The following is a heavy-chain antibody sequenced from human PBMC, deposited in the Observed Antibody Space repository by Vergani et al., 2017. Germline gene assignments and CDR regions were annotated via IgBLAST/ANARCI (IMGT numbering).Heavy chain of an antibody. CDR2: INTNGDYT. Sequence: EVQLLESGGDLVQPGGSLRLSCAASGFSFTTYAMSWVRQAPGKGLEWVSTINTNGDYTRYGDSVKGRFTISRDNSKSTLYLQMNSLRVEDTAVYYCARGYCSSTSCFTGSFDYWGQGTPVTVSS. V-gene: IGHV3-23*01. CDR1: GFSFTTYA. D-gene: IGHD2-2*02. J-gene: IGHJ4*02. CDR3: ARGYCSSTSCFTGSFDY.